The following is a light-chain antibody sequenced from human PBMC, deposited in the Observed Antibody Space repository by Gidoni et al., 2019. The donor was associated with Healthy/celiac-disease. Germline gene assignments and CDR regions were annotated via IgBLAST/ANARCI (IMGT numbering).Light chain of an antibody. CDR2: KDS. CDR1: ALPKQY. Sequence: SYELTQPPSGSVSPGQTARITCSGDALPKQYAYWYQQKPGQAPVLGIYKDSERPSGTPERFSGSSSGTTVTLTISGVQAEDEADYYCQSADSSGTYVVFGGGTKLTVL. J-gene: IGLJ2*01. CDR3: QSADSSGTYVV. V-gene: IGLV3-25*03.